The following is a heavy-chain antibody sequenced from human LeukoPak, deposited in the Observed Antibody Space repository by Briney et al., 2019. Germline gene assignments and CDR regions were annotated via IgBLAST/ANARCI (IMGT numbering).Heavy chain of an antibody. CDR3: VHTVAPTKRAAGYLQF. D-gene: IGHD1-1*01. CDR2: IYWDDDN. J-gene: IGHJ1*01. Sequence: SGPTLVKPRKTLRLTCTFSGLSFSTTGVGVGWIRQPPGKALEWLALIYWDDDNRYSPSLRSRLTITKDTSKNQVVLTMTNMDPVDTATYYCVHTVAPTKRAAGYLQFWGQGTLVTVSS. V-gene: IGHV2-5*02. CDR1: GLSFSTTGVG.